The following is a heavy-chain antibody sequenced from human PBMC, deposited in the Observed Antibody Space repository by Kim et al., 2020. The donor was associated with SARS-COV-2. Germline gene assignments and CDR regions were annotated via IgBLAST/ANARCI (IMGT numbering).Heavy chain of an antibody. CDR2: IKQDGSEK. CDR1: GFTFSSYW. CDR3: ARDVPEAITGTRINWFDP. Sequence: GGSLRLSCAASGFTFSSYWMSWVRQAPGKGLEWVANIKQDGSEKYYVDSVKGRFTISRDNAKNSLYLQMNSLRAEDTAVYYCARDVPEAITGTRINWFDPWGQGTLVTVSS. D-gene: IGHD1-20*01. J-gene: IGHJ5*02. V-gene: IGHV3-7*01.